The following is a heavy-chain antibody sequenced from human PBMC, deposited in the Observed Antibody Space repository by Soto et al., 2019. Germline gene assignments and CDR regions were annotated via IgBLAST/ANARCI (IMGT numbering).Heavy chain of an antibody. V-gene: IGHV4-31*03. D-gene: IGHD6-6*01. Sequence: PSETLSLTCNVSGGSVSSGGYYWSWIRQHPGKGLEWIGYIHYSGSTYYNPSLKSRVTMSIDTSKNLFSLNLRAEDTALYYCAKDRPGGPWPFDYWGQGTLVTVSS. CDR3: AKDRPGGPWPFDY. CDR1: GGSVSSGGYY. CDR2: IHYSGST. J-gene: IGHJ4*02.